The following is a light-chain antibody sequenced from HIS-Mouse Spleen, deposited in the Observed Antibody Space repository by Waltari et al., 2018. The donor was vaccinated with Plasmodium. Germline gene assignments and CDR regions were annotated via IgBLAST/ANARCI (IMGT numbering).Light chain of an antibody. CDR1: QRVSSN. CDR2: GAS. J-gene: IGKJ5*01. V-gene: IGKV3-15*01. CDR3: QQYTNWRT. Sequence: EIVMTQSPATLSVSPGERATLSCRASQRVSSNVACYQQKPGQARRLLIYGASTRATAIPARFSGSESGTEFTLTIRGMQSDDVAVYYCQQYTNWRTFGQGTRLAI.